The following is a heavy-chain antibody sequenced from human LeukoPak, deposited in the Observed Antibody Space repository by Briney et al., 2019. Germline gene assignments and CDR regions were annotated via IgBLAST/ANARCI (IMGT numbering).Heavy chain of an antibody. V-gene: IGHV3-30*18. CDR1: GFTFSSYG. Sequence: GGSLRLSCAASGFTFSSYGMHWVRQAPGKGLEWVAVISYDGSNKYYVDSVKGRFTISRDNSKNTLYLQMNSLRAEDTAVYYCAKEGGPWIQVHFDYWGQGTLVTVSS. J-gene: IGHJ4*02. D-gene: IGHD5-18*01. CDR3: AKEGGPWIQVHFDY. CDR2: ISYDGSNK.